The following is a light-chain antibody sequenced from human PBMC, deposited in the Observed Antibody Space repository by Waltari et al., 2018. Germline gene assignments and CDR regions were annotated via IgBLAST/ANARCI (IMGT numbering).Light chain of an antibody. CDR2: GKN. CDR1: SLRSYS. CDR3: NSRDSSINHHYV. Sequence: SSELPQDPAVSVALGQTVRITCQGDSLRSYSANWYQQKPGQAPIVVIYGKNNRPSGIPPRFSGSTSGDTASLTITGAQAEDEADYYCNSRDSSINHHYVFGSGTKVTVL. J-gene: IGLJ1*01. V-gene: IGLV3-19*01.